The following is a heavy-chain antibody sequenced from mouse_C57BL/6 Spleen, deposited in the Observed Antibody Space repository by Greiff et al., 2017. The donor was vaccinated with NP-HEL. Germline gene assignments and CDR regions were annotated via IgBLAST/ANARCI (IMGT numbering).Heavy chain of an antibody. CDR1: GYAFSSYW. J-gene: IGHJ4*01. CDR2: IYPGDGDT. D-gene: IGHD2-1*01. Sequence: VQLQQSGAELVKPGASVKISCKASGYAFSSYWMNWVKQRPGQGLEWIGQIYPGDGDTNYNGKFKGKATLTADKSSSTAYMQLSSLTSEDSAVYFCARIYYGNYGYAMDYWGQGTSVTVSS. V-gene: IGHV1-80*01. CDR3: ARIYYGNYGYAMDY.